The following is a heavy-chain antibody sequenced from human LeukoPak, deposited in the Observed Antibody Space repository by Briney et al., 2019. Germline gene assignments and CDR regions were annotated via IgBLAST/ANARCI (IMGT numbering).Heavy chain of an antibody. V-gene: IGHV1-18*01. J-gene: IGHJ3*02. CDR2: SSGYNGNT. CDR1: GYSFTSYG. CDR3: ARGVVDTDSDAFDI. D-gene: IGHD5-18*01. Sequence: GASVKLSCKASGYSFTSYGISCLRQAPGQWLELMGWSSGYNGNTNYAQKLRGRVTMTTDTSMSTAYMELRSLRSDDTAVYYCARGVVDTDSDAFDIWGQGTMVTVSS.